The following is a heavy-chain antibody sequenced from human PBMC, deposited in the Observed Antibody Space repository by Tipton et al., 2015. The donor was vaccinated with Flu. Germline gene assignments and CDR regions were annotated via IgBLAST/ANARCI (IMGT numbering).Heavy chain of an antibody. J-gene: IGHJ4*02. CDR2: IYYSGST. CDR3: ARGDCSSTSCLDY. V-gene: IGHV4-61*10. Sequence: TLSLTCTVSGGSVSSASYYWNWIRQPAGKGLEWIGYIYYSGSTNYNPSLKSRVTISVDTSKNQFSLKLSSVTAADAAVYYCARGDCSSTSCLDYWGQGTLVTVSS. D-gene: IGHD2-2*01. CDR1: GGSVSSASYY.